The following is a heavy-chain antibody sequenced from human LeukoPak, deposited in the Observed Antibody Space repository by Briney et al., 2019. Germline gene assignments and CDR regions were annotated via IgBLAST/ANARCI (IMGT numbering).Heavy chain of an antibody. J-gene: IGHJ4*02. Sequence: ASVKVSCKASGYTFTGYAIHWVGHAPGQGLEWMGWINPEKRDTGYAHKFQGRVTMTSDTSISTAYMELSSLRSDDTAVYYCAKKVRGPSHPLDFWGQGTLVTVSS. CDR2: INPEKRDT. CDR1: GYTFTGYA. D-gene: IGHD5-12*01. V-gene: IGHV1-2*02. CDR3: AKKVRGPSHPLDF.